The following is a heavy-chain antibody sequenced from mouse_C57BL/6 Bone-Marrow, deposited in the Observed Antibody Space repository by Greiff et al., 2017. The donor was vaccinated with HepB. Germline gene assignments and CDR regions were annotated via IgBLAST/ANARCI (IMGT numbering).Heavy chain of an antibody. Sequence: QVQLQQPGAELVKPGASVKLSCKASGYTFTSYWMHWVKQRPGQGLEWIGMIHPNSGSTNYNEKFKSKATLTVDKSSSTAYMQLSSLTSEDSAVYYCARWGYYYGSWFAYWGQGTLVTVSA. J-gene: IGHJ3*01. D-gene: IGHD1-1*01. CDR3: ARWGYYYGSWFAY. CDR1: GYTFTSYW. CDR2: IHPNSGST. V-gene: IGHV1-64*01.